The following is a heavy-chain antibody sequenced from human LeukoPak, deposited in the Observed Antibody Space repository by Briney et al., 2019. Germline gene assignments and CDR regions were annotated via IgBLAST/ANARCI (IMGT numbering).Heavy chain of an antibody. D-gene: IGHD3-10*01. J-gene: IGHJ5*02. CDR1: GGSISSSSYY. CDR3: AREGDLLLWSGEPTKSWFDP. CDR2: IYYSGST. Sequence: PLETLSLTCTVSGGSISSSSYYWGWIRQPPGKGLEWIGSIYYSGSTYYNPSLKSRVTISVDTSKNQFSLKLSSVTAADTAVYYCAREGDLLLWSGEPTKSWFDPWGQGTLVTVSS. V-gene: IGHV4-39*07.